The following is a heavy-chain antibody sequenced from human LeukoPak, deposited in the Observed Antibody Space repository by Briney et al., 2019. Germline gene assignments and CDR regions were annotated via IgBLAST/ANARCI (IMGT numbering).Heavy chain of an antibody. J-gene: IGHJ6*02. CDR2: INHSGST. Sequence: SETLSLTCAVYGGSFSGYYWSWIRQPPGKGLEWIGEINHSGSTNYNPSLKSRVTISVDTSKNQFSLKLSSVTAADTAVYYCARGQDGSGSIYYGMDVWGQGTTVTVSS. V-gene: IGHV4-34*01. CDR1: GGSFSGYY. CDR3: ARGQDGSGSIYYGMDV. D-gene: IGHD3-10*01.